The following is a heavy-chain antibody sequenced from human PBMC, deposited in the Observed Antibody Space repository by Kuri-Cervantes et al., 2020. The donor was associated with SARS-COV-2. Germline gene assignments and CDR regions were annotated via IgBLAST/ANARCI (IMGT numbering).Heavy chain of an antibody. V-gene: IGHV3-21*01. CDR2: ISSSSSYI. CDR1: GFTFSSYN. Sequence: GESLKISCAASGFTFSSYNMNWVRQAPGKGLEWVSSISSSSSYIYYADSVKGRFTISRDNAKNSLYLQMNSLRDEDTAVYYCARVTGTRSYYYYGMDVWGQGTTVTVSS. CDR3: ARVTGTRSYYYYGMDV. J-gene: IGHJ6*02. D-gene: IGHD1-7*01.